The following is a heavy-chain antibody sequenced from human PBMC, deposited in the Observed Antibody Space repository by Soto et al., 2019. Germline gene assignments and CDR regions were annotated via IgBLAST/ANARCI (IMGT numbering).Heavy chain of an antibody. Sequence: QVQLVQSGAEVKKPGASVKVSCKVSGYTLTELSMHWVRQAPGKGLEWMGGFDPEDGETIYAQNFQGRVTMTEDPSTDTAYMELSSMRSEDTAVYYCATDSPEYCSSTRCVKWGWFDPWGQGTLVTVSS. J-gene: IGHJ5*02. V-gene: IGHV1-24*01. CDR2: FDPEDGET. CDR1: GYTLTELS. D-gene: IGHD2-2*01. CDR3: ATDSPEYCSSTRCVKWGWFDP.